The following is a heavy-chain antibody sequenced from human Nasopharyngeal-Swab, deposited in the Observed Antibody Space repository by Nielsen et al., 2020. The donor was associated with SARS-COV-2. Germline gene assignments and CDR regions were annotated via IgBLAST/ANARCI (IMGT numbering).Heavy chain of an antibody. Sequence: GGSLRLSCEASGFTFSSYSMNWVRQAPGKGLEWVSSISSSSSYIYYADSVKGRFTISRDNAKNSLYLQMNSLRAEDTALYYCAKEDYYYGMDVWGQGTTVTVSS. J-gene: IGHJ6*02. V-gene: IGHV3-21*04. CDR2: ISSSSSYI. CDR1: GFTFSSYS. CDR3: AKEDYYYGMDV.